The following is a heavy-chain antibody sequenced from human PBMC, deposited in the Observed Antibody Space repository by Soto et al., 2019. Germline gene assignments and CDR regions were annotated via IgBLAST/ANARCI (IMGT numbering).Heavy chain of an antibody. CDR3: TQIYGSGSWGWYFHS. V-gene: IGHV2-5*02. Sequence: QITLRESGPSLVKPTETLTLTCTFSGFSLTTTGLGVGWVRQPPGKALEWLAVVFWDDGERYRPSLKTRVTITKETSKTQVVLTRTNMEPVDTATYYCTQIYGSGSWGWYFHSWGQGSLVTVSS. J-gene: IGHJ4*02. D-gene: IGHD1-26*01. CDR2: VFWDDGE. CDR1: GFSLTTTGLG.